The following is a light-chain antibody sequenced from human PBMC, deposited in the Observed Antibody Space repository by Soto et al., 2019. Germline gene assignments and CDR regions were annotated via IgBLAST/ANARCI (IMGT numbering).Light chain of an antibody. Sequence: DILMTQSPSSLSASVGDRVTITCRASQSISSYLNWYQQKLGKAPKLLIYAASSLQSGVPSRFSGSGSGTDFTLTISSLQREDFATYYCQQRYGSPLTFGGGTKVEIK. CDR2: AAS. V-gene: IGKV1-39*01. CDR1: QSISSY. CDR3: QQRYGSPLT. J-gene: IGKJ4*01.